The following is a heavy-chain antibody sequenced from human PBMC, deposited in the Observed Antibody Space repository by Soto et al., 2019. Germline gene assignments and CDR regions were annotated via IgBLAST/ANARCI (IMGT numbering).Heavy chain of an antibody. CDR2: ISSSSSTI. Sequence: GGSLRLSCAASGFTFSSYSMNWVRQAPGKGLEWVSYISSSSSTIYYADSVKGRFTISRDNAKNSLYLQMNSLRAEDTAVYYCARDTSWYFDLWGRGTLVTVSS. J-gene: IGHJ2*01. V-gene: IGHV3-48*01. CDR3: ARDTSWYFDL. CDR1: GFTFSSYS.